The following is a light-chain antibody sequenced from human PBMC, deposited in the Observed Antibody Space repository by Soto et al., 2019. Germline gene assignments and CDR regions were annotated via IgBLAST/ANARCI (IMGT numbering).Light chain of an antibody. CDR1: QSVSSN. CDR3: QQYYDWPRT. J-gene: IGKJ1*01. V-gene: IGKV3-15*01. CDR2: GES. Sequence: EIVMTQSPATLSLSPGESATLSCRASQSVSSNLAWYRQKTGQAPRLLIYGESARATGIPDRFSGSGSGTEFNLTISRLQSEDFAVYFCQQYYDWPRTCGQGTKVDI.